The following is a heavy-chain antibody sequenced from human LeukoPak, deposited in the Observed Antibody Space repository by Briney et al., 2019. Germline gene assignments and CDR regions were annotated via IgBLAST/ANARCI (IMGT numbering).Heavy chain of an antibody. J-gene: IGHJ4*02. V-gene: IGHV3-74*01. Sequence: GGSLRLSCAASGFTFSNYWMHWVRQAPGKGLVWVSRIHSDGSSTSYADSVKGRFTMSRDNAKNTLFLQMNSLRAEDTAVYYCARDQGGVGYWGQGTLVTVSS. CDR1: GFTFSNYW. D-gene: IGHD3-16*01. CDR3: ARDQGGVGY. CDR2: IHSDGSST.